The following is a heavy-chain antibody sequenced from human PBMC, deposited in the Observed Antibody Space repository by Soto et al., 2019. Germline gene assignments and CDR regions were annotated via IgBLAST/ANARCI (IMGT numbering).Heavy chain of an antibody. J-gene: IGHJ6*02. CDR1: GFTFSSYA. D-gene: IGHD6-19*01. CDR3: ARETYSSGWYYYYYGMDV. Sequence: QVQLVESGGGVVQPGRSLRLSCAASGFTFSSYAMHWVRQAPGKGLEWVAVISYDGSNKYYADSVKGRFTISRDNYKNTLYLQMNSLRAEDTAVYYCARETYSSGWYYYYYGMDVWGQGTTVTVSS. CDR2: ISYDGSNK. V-gene: IGHV3-30-3*01.